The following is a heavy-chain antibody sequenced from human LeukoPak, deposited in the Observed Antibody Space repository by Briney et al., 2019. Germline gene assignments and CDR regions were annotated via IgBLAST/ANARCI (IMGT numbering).Heavy chain of an antibody. CDR1: GYTLTELS. V-gene: IGHV1-24*01. D-gene: IGHD4-17*01. J-gene: IGHJ2*01. CDR2: FDPEDGET. CDR3: ATPPPKLKHYGDYYWYFDL. Sequence: ASVKVSCKVSGYTLTELSMHWVRQAPGKGLEWMGGFDPEDGETIYAQKFQGRVTMTEDTSTDTAYMELSGLRSEDTAVYYCATPPPKLKHYGDYYWYFDLWGRGTLVTVSS.